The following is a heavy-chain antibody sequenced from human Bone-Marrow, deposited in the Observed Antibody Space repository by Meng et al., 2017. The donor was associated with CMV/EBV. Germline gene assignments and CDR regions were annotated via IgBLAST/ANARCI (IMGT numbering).Heavy chain of an antibody. D-gene: IGHD1-26*01. Sequence: GESLKISCAASGFTFSSYAMSWVRQAPGKGLEWVSAISGSGGSTYYADSVKGRFTISRDNAKNSLYLQMNSLRAEDTAVYYCARVPRSRFGSLPFDYWGQGTLVTVSS. CDR3: ARVPRSRFGSLPFDY. V-gene: IGHV3-23*01. CDR1: GFTFSSYA. J-gene: IGHJ4*02. CDR2: ISGSGGST.